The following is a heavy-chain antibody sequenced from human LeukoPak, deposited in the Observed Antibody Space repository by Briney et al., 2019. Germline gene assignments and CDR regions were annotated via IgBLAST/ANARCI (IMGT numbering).Heavy chain of an antibody. CDR1: GGSFSGYY. D-gene: IGHD5-24*01. CDR3: ARGREMATSRDY. J-gene: IGHJ4*02. Sequence: KPSETLSLTCAVYGGSFSGYYWSWIRQPPGKGLEWIGEINHSGSTNYNPSLKSRVTISVDTSKNQFSLKLSSVTAADTAVYYCARGREMATSRDYWGQGTLVTVSS. V-gene: IGHV4-34*01. CDR2: INHSGST.